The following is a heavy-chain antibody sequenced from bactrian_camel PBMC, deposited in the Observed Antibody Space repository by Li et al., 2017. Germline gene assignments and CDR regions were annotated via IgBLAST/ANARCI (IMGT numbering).Heavy chain of an antibody. J-gene: IGHJ4*01. CDR2: IESDGTT. Sequence: HVQLVESGGDSVQAGGSLRLSCAASGYFYDSYCMGWFRQAPGKEREGIAAIESDGTTSYSSSVKGRFTLSRDNAGRTPYLQMNSLKPEDTAMYYCAADSSGHGLGMDDNYWAQGTQVTVS. CDR3: AADSSGHGLGMDDNY. D-gene: IGHD5*01. V-gene: IGHV3S53*01. CDR1: GYFYDSYC.